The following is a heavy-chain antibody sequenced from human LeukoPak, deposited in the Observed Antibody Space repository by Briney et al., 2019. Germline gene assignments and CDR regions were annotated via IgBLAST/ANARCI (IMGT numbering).Heavy chain of an antibody. D-gene: IGHD1-26*01. V-gene: IGHV3-20*04. J-gene: IGHJ4*02. Sequence: GGSLRLSCAASGFTFDDYGMSWVRQAPGKGLEWVSGINWNGGSTGYADSVKGRFTISRDNAKNSLYLQMNSLRAEDTALCYCARDRASGSYEMLGDYWGQGTLVTVSS. CDR3: ARDRASGSYEMLGDY. CDR1: GFTFDDYG. CDR2: INWNGGST.